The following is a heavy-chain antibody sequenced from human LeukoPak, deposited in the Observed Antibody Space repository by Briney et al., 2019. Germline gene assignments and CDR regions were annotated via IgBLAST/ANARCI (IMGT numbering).Heavy chain of an antibody. Sequence: SETLSLTCTVSGGSISSSSYYWGWIRQPPGKGLEWIGSIYYSGSTYYNPSLKSRVTISVDTSKNQFSLKLSSVTAADTAVYYXXXXXXTVAGTEMGYWGQGTLVTVSS. CDR3: XXXXXTVAGTEMGY. J-gene: IGHJ4*02. CDR2: IYYSGST. D-gene: IGHD6-19*01. CDR1: GGSISSSSYY. V-gene: IGHV4-39*01.